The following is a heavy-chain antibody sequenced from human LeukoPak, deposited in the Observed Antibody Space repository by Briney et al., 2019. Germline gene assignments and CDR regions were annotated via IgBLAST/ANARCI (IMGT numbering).Heavy chain of an antibody. D-gene: IGHD3-22*01. CDR1: GFTFSSYW. J-gene: IGHJ3*02. CDR2: INSDGSST. CDR3: AGITMIVVVNPAGAFDI. V-gene: IGHV3-74*01. Sequence: PGGSLRLSCAASGFTFSSYWMHWVRQAPGKGLVWVSRINSDGSSTSYADSVRGRFSISRDNAKNTLYLQMNSLRAEDTAVYYCAGITMIVVVNPAGAFDIWGQGTMVTVSS.